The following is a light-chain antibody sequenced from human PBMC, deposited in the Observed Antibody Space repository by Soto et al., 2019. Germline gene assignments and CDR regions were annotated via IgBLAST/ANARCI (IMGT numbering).Light chain of an antibody. CDR3: QQYSGWPPLT. CDR2: SVS. Sequence: EIVMTQSPDTLSGSPGERVSLSCRASQSVKTKLAWYQKKPGKAPRLLMYSVSIMASGIPARFSGGGSGTEFTLTISSLQSEDFAVYYCQQYSGWPPLTFGQGIKVDIK. CDR1: QSVKTK. J-gene: IGKJ1*01. V-gene: IGKV3-15*01.